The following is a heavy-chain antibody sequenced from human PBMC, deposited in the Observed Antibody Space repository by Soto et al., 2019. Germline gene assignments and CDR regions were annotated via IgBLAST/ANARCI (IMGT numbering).Heavy chain of an antibody. CDR1: GYSFTKYW. CDR3: VRMGFSGGGYLSYYYYGMDI. J-gene: IGHJ6*02. Sequence: EVQLVQSGAEVKEPGESLKISCKGSGYSFTKYWIGRVRQMPGKGLEWMAIIYPDESDTRYSPSFQGQVTISADKSISTAYLQWSSLKASDTAMYYCVRMGFSGGGYLSYYYYGMDIWGQGTTVTVSS. CDR2: IYPDESDT. V-gene: IGHV5-51*03. D-gene: IGHD5-12*01.